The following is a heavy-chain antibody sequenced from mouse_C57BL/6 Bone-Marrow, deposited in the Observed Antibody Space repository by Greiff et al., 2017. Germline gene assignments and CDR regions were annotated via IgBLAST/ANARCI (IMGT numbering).Heavy chain of an antibody. CDR3: ARNYCGSSYVWFAY. V-gene: IGHV5-17*01. D-gene: IGHD1-1*01. CDR1: GFTFSDYG. CDR2: ISRGSSTI. J-gene: IGHJ3*01. Sequence: EVKLMESGGGLVKPGGSLKLSCAASGFTFSDYGMHWVRQAPEKGLEWVAYISRGSSTIYYADTVKGRFTISRDNAKNTPFLQMTSLRSEDTAMYYCARNYCGSSYVWFAYWGQGTLVTVSA.